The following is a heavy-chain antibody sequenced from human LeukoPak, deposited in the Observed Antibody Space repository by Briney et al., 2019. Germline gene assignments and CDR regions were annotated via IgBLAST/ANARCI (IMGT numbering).Heavy chain of an antibody. CDR2: MYHSGTT. CDR3: VRGPLLWCAELRFDP. CDR1: GYTISSGYY. V-gene: IGHV4-38-2*02. D-gene: IGHD3-10*01. Sequence: PSETLSLTCTVSGYTISSGYYWGWIRQPPGKGLEWIGSMYHSGTTYYNASLKSRATISVDTSKNQISMKMNSMTAADTAVYYCVRGPLLWCAELRFDPWGQGTLVTVSS. J-gene: IGHJ5*02.